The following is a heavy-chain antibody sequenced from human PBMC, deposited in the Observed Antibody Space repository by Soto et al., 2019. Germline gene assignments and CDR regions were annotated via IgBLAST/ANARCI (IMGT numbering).Heavy chain of an antibody. CDR1: GFTFSSYA. CDR3: AKVRDGDYDHNY. Sequence: EVQLLESGGGLVQPGGSLRLSCAASGFTFSSYAMSWVRQAPGKGLEWVSAISGSGGSTYYADSVKGRFTISRDNSKNTLYLQMNSPRAEDTAVYYCAKVRDGDYDHNYWGQGTLVTVSS. CDR2: ISGSGGST. V-gene: IGHV3-23*01. J-gene: IGHJ4*02. D-gene: IGHD4-17*01.